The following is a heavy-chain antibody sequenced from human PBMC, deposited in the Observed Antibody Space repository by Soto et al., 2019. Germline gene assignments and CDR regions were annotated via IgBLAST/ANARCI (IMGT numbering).Heavy chain of an antibody. CDR3: TRGYDFCIVYYSGGAPPRPSGHMDV. D-gene: IGHD3-3*01. CDR2: IRSKAYGGTT. J-gene: IGHJ6*02. V-gene: IGHV3-49*03. CDR1: GFTFGDHA. Sequence: GSLRLSWTVSGFTFGDHAMSWFRQAPGKGLEWEGSIRSKAYGGTTEYAASVKGRFTISRDDSKSIAYLQMNSLKTEDTADYYCTRGYDFCIVYYSGGAPPRPSGHMDVWGQGTTVTVSS.